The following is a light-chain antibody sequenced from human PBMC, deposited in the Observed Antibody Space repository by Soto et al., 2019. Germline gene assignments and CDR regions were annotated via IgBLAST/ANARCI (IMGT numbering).Light chain of an antibody. CDR3: AAWDDSLNAVV. J-gene: IGLJ2*01. V-gene: IGLV1-44*01. CDR2: HNN. CDR1: NSNVGSNT. Sequence: QSVLTQPPSASGTPGQRVTISCSGSNSNVGSNTVDWYQQLPGTAPKLLIYHNNQRPSGVPDRLSGSKSGTSASLAISGLQSEDEADYYCAAWDDSLNAVVVGGGTKLTVL.